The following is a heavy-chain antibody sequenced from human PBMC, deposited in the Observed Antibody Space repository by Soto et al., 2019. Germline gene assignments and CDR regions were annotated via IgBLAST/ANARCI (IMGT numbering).Heavy chain of an antibody. CDR1: GFTFSSYW. CDR2: IKHDGREK. CDR3: ARDRGWFDP. V-gene: IGHV3-7*01. Sequence: EGQLVESGGGLVQPGGSLRLSCAASGFTFSSYWMNWVRQAPGKGLEWVANIKHDGREKKYVDAVKGRFIISRDNAKNSLYLQMNSLSVEDTAVYYCARDRGWFDPWGQGTLVAVSS. J-gene: IGHJ5*02.